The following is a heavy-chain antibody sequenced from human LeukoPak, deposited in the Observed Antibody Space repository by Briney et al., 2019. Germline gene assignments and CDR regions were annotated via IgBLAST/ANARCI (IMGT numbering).Heavy chain of an antibody. J-gene: IGHJ4*02. Sequence: ASVKVSCKASGYTFTGYYMHWVRQAPGQGLEWMGWINPNSGGTNYARKFQGRVTMTRDTSISTAYMELSRLRSDDTAVYYCARIAVAGIGFIDYWGQGTLVTVSS. CDR1: GYTFTGYY. CDR2: INPNSGGT. D-gene: IGHD6-19*01. CDR3: ARIAVAGIGFIDY. V-gene: IGHV1-2*02.